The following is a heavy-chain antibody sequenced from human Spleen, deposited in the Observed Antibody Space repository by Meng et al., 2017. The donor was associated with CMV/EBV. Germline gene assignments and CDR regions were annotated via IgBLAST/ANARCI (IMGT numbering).Heavy chain of an antibody. D-gene: IGHD6-19*01. CDR1: GFTFSRFS. Sequence: GGSLRLSCTASGFTFSRFSMNWVRQAPGKGLEWVSVICPDGTHYAGFVKGRFTISRDDSKNIVYLQMNSLGVEDTALYYCARGGHGSGWTSQLDYWGQGTLVTVSS. J-gene: IGHJ4*02. V-gene: IGHV3-53*01. CDR2: ICPDGT. CDR3: ARGGHGSGWTSQLDY.